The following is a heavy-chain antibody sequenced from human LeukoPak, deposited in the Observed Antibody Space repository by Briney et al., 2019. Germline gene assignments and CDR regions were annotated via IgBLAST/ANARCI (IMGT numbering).Heavy chain of an antibody. CDR3: ARVSSGSPDFDY. CDR1: GGTFSSYA. V-gene: IGHV1-69*05. Sequence: SVKVSCKASGGTFSSYAISWVRQAPGQGLEWMGRIIPIFGTANYAQRFQGRVTITTDESTSAVYMELSSLRSEDTAVYYCARVSSGSPDFDYWGQGTLVAVSS. J-gene: IGHJ4*02. D-gene: IGHD1-26*01. CDR2: IIPIFGTA.